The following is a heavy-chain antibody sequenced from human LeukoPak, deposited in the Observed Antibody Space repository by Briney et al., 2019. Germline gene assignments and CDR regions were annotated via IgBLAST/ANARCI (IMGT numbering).Heavy chain of an antibody. CDR2: INPNSGGT. D-gene: IGHD3-3*01. V-gene: IGHV1-2*02. Sequence: ASVKVSCKASGYTFTGYYMHWVRQAPGQGLEWMGWINPNSGGTNYAQNFQGRVTMTRDTSISTAYMELSSLRSDDTAVYYCARVDLDAYYDFWSGYYGNAFDIWGQGTMVTVSS. CDR3: ARVDLDAYYDFWSGYYGNAFDI. CDR1: GYTFTGYY. J-gene: IGHJ3*02.